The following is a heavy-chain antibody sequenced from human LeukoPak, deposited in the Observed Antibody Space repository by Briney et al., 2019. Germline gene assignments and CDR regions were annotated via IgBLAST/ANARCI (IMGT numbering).Heavy chain of an antibody. CDR2: IRYVGGET. D-gene: IGHD5-12*01. CDR1: GFTFSSYG. V-gene: IGHV3-30*02. J-gene: IGHJ4*02. Sequence: GGSLRLSCAASGFTFSSYGMHWVRQAPGKGLEWVAFIRYVGGETYYADSVKGRFTISRDNSKNTLYLQMNSLRAEDTAVYYCAREVGGYGTDWGQGTLVTVSS. CDR3: AREVGGYGTD.